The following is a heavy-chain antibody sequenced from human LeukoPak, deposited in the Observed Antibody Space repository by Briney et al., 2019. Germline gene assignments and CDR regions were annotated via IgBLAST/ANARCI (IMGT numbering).Heavy chain of an antibody. CDR1: GFTFSSYG. J-gene: IGHJ4*02. V-gene: IGHV3-30*02. D-gene: IGHD3-3*01. Sequence: GGSLRLSCAASGFTFSSYGMHWVRQAPGKGLEWVAFIRYDGSNKYYADSVKGRFTISRDNSKNTLYLQLNSLRAEDTAVYYCATFGSDEFDYWGQGTLVTVSS. CDR3: ATFGSDEFDY. CDR2: IRYDGSNK.